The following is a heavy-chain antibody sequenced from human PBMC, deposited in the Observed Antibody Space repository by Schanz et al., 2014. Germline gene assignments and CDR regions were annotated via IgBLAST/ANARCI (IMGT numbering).Heavy chain of an antibody. V-gene: IGHV1-69*02. CDR2: IIPILGIA. CDR3: ARGPLGTSP. D-gene: IGHD5-12*01. CDR1: GGTFSTYT. J-gene: IGHJ5*02. Sequence: QVQLVQSGPEVKKPGSSVKVSCKASGGTFSTYTISWVRQAPGQGLEWMGRIIPILGIANYAQKFQGRVTFTADKSTSTAYMELSSLKSEDTAVYHCARGPLGTSPWRQGTLVTVSS.